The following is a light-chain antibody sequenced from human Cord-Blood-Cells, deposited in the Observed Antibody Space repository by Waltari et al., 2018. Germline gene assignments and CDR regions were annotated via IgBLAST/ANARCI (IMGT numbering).Light chain of an antibody. CDR3: SSYAGSSTFV. J-gene: IGLJ2*01. CDR1: SSAVGADNY. V-gene: IGLV2-8*01. CDR2: EVS. Sequence: VPLSSSLSGAPGQSSPISSSLPSSAVGADNYLPLYQQHPGKAPKLMIYEVSKRPSGVSDRFSGSKSGNTASLTVSGLQAEDEADYYCSSYAGSSTFVFGGGTKLTVL.